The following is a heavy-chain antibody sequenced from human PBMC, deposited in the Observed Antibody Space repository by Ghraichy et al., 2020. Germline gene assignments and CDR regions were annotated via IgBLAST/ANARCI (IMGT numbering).Heavy chain of an antibody. CDR2: IYYSGST. J-gene: IGHJ5*02. CDR3: ARSPDDYGDYGGDWFDP. D-gene: IGHD4-17*01. CDR1: GGSISSGGYY. Sequence: SETLSLTCTVSGGSISSGGYYWSWIRQHPGKGLEWIGYIYYSGSTYYNPSLKSRVTISVDTSKNQFSLKLSSVTAADTAVYYCARSPDDYGDYGGDWFDPWGQGTLVTVSS. V-gene: IGHV4-31*03.